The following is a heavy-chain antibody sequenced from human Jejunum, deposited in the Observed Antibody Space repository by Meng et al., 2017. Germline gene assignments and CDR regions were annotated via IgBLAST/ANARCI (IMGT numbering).Heavy chain of an antibody. CDR3: AGIMSRIAGDTGRADY. V-gene: IGHV3-23*01. D-gene: IGHD1-26*01. CDR2: ISGSGGST. Sequence: GESLKISCAASGFTFSSYAMSWVRQAPGKGLEWVSGISGSGGSTYYADSVKGRLTSSRDNSKNTLYLEMNSLRAEDTAVYYCAGIMSRIAGDTGRADYWGQGTPVTVSS. CDR1: GFTFSSYA. J-gene: IGHJ4*02.